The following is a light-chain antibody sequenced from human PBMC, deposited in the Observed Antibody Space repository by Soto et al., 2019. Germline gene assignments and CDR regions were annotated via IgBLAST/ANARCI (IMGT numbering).Light chain of an antibody. CDR3: QQRSNWIT. V-gene: IGKV3-11*01. CDR1: QSVSSY. Sequence: EIVLTQSPATLSLSPGERATLSCRASQSVSSYLAWYQQKPGQAPRLLIYDASNRATGIPARFSGSGSGTDFTLTISSLEPVDFAVYYCQQRSNWITFGHGTRLEIK. J-gene: IGKJ5*01. CDR2: DAS.